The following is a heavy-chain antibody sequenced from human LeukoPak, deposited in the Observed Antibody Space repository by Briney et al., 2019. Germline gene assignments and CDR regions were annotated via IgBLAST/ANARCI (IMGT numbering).Heavy chain of an antibody. CDR3: ARAHDFWSGFYPVDY. J-gene: IGHJ4*02. D-gene: IGHD3-3*01. Sequence: ASVKVSRKASGYTFTGYYMHWVRQAPGQGLEWMGWINPNSGGTNYAQKFQGRVSMTRDTSSSTAYMELSRLRSDDTAVYYCARAHDFWSGFYPVDYWGQGTLVTVSS. V-gene: IGHV1-2*02. CDR2: INPNSGGT. CDR1: GYTFTGYY.